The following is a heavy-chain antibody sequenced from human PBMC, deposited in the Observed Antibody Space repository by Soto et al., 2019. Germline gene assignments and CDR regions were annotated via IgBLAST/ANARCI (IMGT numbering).Heavy chain of an antibody. CDR1: GYTFTSHG. CDR2: ISAYNGNT. CDR3: ARDGPPSYDDYCDYAAPDTPRLAY. V-gene: IGHV1-18*01. Sequence: ASVKVSCKASGYTFTSHGISWVRQAPGQGLEWMGWISAYNGNTNYAQKLQGRVTMTTDTSTSTAYMELRSLRSDDTAVYYCARDGPPSYDDYCDYAAPDTPRLAYCPQGTLVTVS. D-gene: IGHD4-17*01. J-gene: IGHJ4*02.